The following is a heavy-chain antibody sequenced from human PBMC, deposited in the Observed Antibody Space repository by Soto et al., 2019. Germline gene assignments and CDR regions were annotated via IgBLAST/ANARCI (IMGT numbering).Heavy chain of an antibody. V-gene: IGHV4-30-4*01. CDR1: GGSISSGDYY. D-gene: IGHD3-10*01. Sequence: ASETLSLTCTVSGGSISSGDYYWSRIRQPPGKGLEWIGYIYYSGSTYYNPSLKSRVTISVDTSKNQFSLKLSSVTAADTAVYYCARSMVRGVIFDYWGQGTLVTVSS. J-gene: IGHJ4*02. CDR2: IYYSGST. CDR3: ARSMVRGVIFDY.